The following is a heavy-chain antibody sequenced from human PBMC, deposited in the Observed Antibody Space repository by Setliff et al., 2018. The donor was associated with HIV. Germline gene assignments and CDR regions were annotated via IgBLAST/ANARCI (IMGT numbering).Heavy chain of an antibody. J-gene: IGHJ4*02. CDR1: GESFSAYF. Sequence: PSETLSLTCAVYGESFSAYFWNWIRQPPGKGLEWIGEINHSGNTNYNPSLKSRVTISVDTSKNQFSLKLNSVTAADTAVYYCARPLEDRSGWFVTVGSFNYWGQGTQVTVSS. V-gene: IGHV4-34*01. CDR3: ARPLEDRSGWFVTVGSFNY. CDR2: INHSGNT. D-gene: IGHD6-19*01.